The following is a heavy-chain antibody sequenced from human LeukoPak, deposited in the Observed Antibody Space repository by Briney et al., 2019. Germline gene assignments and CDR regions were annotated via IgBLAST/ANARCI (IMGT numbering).Heavy chain of an antibody. V-gene: IGHV1-69*04. CDR1: GGTFSSYA. CDR3: ARTPNYYDSSGYYSRAYYYYGMDV. Sequence: GASVKVSCKASGGTFSSYAISWVRQAPGQGLEWMGRIIPIFGIANYAQKFQGRVTITADKSTSTACMELSSLRSEDTAVYYCARTPNYYDSSGYYSRAYYYYGMDVWGQGTTVTVSS. CDR2: IIPIFGIA. D-gene: IGHD3-22*01. J-gene: IGHJ6*02.